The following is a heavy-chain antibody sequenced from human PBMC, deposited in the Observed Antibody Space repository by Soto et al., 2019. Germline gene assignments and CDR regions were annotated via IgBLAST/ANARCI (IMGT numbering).Heavy chain of an antibody. CDR3: TRARDMITFGGVIARDAFDI. Sequence: LRLSCTASGFTFGDYAMSWFRQAPRKGLEWVGFIRSKAYGGTTEYAASVKGRFTISRDDSKSIAYLQMNSLKTEDTAGYYCTRARDMITFGGVIARDAFDIWGQGTMVTVSS. CDR2: IRSKAYGGTT. D-gene: IGHD3-16*02. J-gene: IGHJ3*02. CDR1: GFTFGDYA. V-gene: IGHV3-49*03.